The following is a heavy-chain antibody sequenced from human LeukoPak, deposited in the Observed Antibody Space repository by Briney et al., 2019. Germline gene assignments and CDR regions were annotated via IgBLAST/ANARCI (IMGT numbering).Heavy chain of an antibody. V-gene: IGHV4-39*01. CDR1: GGSISSSSYY. D-gene: IGHD3/OR15-3a*01. J-gene: IGHJ5*02. Sequence: SETLSLTCTVSGGSISSSSYYWGWIRQPPGKGLEWIGSIYYSGSTYYNPSLKSRVTISVDTSKNQFSLKLSSVTVADTAVYYCASCGRTGYYRNWFDPWGQGTLVTVSS. CDR3: ASCGRTGYYRNWFDP. CDR2: IYYSGST.